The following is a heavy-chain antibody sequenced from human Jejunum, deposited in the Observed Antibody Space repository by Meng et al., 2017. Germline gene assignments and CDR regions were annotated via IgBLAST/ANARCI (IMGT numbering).Heavy chain of an antibody. Sequence: GESLKISCVASGFTFNSYEMIWVRQAPGKGLEWISYIHRDGSAIWYADSVRGRFTISRDDAKNSLYLQMNSLRDEDTAVYYCARDLNWVVWDYWGQGTVVTVSS. CDR3: ARDLNWVVWDY. CDR1: GFTFNSYE. V-gene: IGHV3-48*03. J-gene: IGHJ4*02. D-gene: IGHD3/OR15-3a*01. CDR2: IHRDGSAI.